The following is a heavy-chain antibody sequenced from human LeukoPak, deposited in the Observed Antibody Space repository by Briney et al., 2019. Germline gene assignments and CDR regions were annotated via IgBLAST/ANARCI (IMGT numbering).Heavy chain of an antibody. CDR3: ARDREAMAGYYFDY. CDR2: ISSSGSFT. Sequence: GGSLRLSCAASGFTFNSYNINWVRQAPGKGLEWVSSISSSGSFTYYADSVKGRFTISRDNAKNSLYLQMNSLRAEDTAVYYCARDREAMAGYYFDYWGQGTLVTVSS. CDR1: GFTFNSYN. V-gene: IGHV3-21*01. D-gene: IGHD6-19*01. J-gene: IGHJ4*02.